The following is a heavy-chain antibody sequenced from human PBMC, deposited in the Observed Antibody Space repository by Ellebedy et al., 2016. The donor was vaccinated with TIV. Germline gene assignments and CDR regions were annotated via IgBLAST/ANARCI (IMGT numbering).Heavy chain of an antibody. CDR3: ARVGRTQPGP. CDR2: IGGGGSTI. V-gene: IGHV3-11*01. J-gene: IGHJ4*02. D-gene: IGHD1-26*01. Sequence: GESLKISCAASGFTFNDYYMSWIRQAPGKGLECISYIGGGGSTIYYADSVKGRFTISRDNVKNSLYLQMKSLRVEDTAVYYCARVGRTQPGPWGQGTLVTVSS. CDR1: GFTFNDYY.